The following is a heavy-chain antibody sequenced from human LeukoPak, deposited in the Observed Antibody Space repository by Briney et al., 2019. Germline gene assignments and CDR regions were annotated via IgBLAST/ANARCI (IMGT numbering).Heavy chain of an antibody. D-gene: IGHD5-12*01. J-gene: IGHJ6*03. V-gene: IGHV3-11*01. CDR3: AREMGYSAYDFHYYYYMDV. CDR1: GFTFSDSY. Sequence: GGSLRLSCAASGFTFSDSYMSWSRQAPGKGLEWVSYISSSGSTIYYADSVKGRFTISRDNAKNSLYLQMNSLRAEDTAVYYCAREMGYSAYDFHYYYYMDVWGKGTTVTVSS. CDR2: ISSSGSTI.